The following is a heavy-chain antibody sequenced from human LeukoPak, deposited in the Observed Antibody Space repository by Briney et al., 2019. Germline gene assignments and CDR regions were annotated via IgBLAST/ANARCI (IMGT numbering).Heavy chain of an antibody. D-gene: IGHD1-26*01. CDR3: ARVRGSGSYFGDS. Sequence: GKSLRLSCAASGFTVSNKFMTWVRQTPGKGLEWVAIIYGGGTTYYADSVKGRFTISRDNSKNTLYLQMNSLRAEDTAVYYCARVRGSGSYFGDSWGQGTLVTVSS. J-gene: IGHJ4*02. CDR1: GFTVSNKF. V-gene: IGHV3-66*01. CDR2: IYGGGTT.